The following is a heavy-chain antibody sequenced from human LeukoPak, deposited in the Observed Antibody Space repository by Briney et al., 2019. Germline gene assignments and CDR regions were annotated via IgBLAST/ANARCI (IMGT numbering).Heavy chain of an antibody. J-gene: IGHJ4*02. Sequence: SETLSLTCTVSGGSISSYYWSWIRQPPGKGLEWIGYIYYSGSTNYNPSLKSRVTISVDTSKNQFSLKPSSVTAADTAVYYCARGGYSGYDFLFDYWGQGTLVTVPS. CDR3: ARGGYSGYDFLFDY. CDR1: GGSISSYY. V-gene: IGHV4-59*01. D-gene: IGHD5-12*01. CDR2: IYYSGST.